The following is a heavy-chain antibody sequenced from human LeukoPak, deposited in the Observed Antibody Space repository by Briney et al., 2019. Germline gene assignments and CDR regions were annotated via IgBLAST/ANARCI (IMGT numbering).Heavy chain of an antibody. CDR2: ISSSSSYI. Sequence: GGSLRLSCVASGFTFSTYGMHWVRQAPGKGLEWVSSISSSSSYIYYADSVKGRFTISRDNAKNSLYLQMNSLRAEDTAVYYCASLRIQPSDYWGQGTLVTVSS. D-gene: IGHD5-18*01. V-gene: IGHV3-21*01. CDR1: GFTFSTYG. J-gene: IGHJ4*02. CDR3: ASLRIQPSDY.